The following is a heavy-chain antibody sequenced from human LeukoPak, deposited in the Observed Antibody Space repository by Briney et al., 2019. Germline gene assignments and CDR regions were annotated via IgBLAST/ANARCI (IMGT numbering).Heavy chain of an antibody. J-gene: IGHJ4*02. V-gene: IGHV4-39*01. CDR3: ARRNRSTVVIDY. CDR1: GGSISSSSYY. CDR2: IYYSGST. Sequence: PSETLSLTCTVSGGSISSSSYYWGWIRQPPGKGLEWIGSIYYSGSTYYNPSLTSRVTISVDTSKNQFSLKLSSVTAADTAVYYCARRNRSTVVIDYWGQGTLVTVSS. D-gene: IGHD4-23*01.